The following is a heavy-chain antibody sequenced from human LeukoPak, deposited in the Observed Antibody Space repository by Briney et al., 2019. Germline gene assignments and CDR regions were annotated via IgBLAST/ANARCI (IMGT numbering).Heavy chain of an antibody. V-gene: IGHV3-30*18. CDR3: AKKVAGGSATYGMDV. Sequence: GGSLRLSCAASGFTFSTYGMHWVRQAPGKGLEWVAVISDDGSTKHCADSVRGRFTISRDNSKNTLYLQMNSVRAEDTAVYYCAKKVAGGSATYGMDVWGQGTTVTVSS. D-gene: IGHD6-19*01. CDR2: ISDDGSTK. CDR1: GFTFSTYG. J-gene: IGHJ6*02.